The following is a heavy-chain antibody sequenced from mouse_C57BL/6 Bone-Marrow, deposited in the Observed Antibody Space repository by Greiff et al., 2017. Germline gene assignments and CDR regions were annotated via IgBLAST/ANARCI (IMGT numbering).Heavy chain of an antibody. J-gene: IGHJ4*01. CDR1: GYTLTDYE. CDR3: TRSYSKGGMDY. D-gene: IGHD2-5*01. CDR2: IDPETGGT. V-gene: IGHV1-15*01. Sequence: QVQLKESGAELVRPGASVTLSCKASGYTLTDYEMHWVKQTPVHGLEWIGAIDPETGGTAYNQKFKGKAILTADKSSSTAYMELRSLTSEDSAVYYCTRSYSKGGMDYWGQGTSVTVSS.